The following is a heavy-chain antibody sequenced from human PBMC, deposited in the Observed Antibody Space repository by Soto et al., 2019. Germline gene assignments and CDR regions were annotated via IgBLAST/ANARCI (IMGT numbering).Heavy chain of an antibody. CDR2: FHFSGST. J-gene: IGHJ4*02. D-gene: IGHD5-18*01. V-gene: IGHV4-31*03. CDR1: GNSLNSHDDY. Sequence: VQLQESGPGLVKSSQTLSLTCTISGNSLNSHDDYWTWIRHLPGKGLQWLGYFHFSGSTYYNPSLWSRVSISTDTSKSQFSLIVTSVTVADTAVYYCARDSYSYGYPSPLSFDRWGQGIPVAVSS. CDR3: ARDSYSYGYPSPLSFDR.